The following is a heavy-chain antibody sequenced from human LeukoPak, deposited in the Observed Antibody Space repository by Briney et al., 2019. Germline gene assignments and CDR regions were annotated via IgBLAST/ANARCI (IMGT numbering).Heavy chain of an antibody. CDR3: ARRPHYDYVCGRSYHFDY. Sequence: SETLSLTCAVYGGSFSGYYWSWIRQPPGKGLEWIGEINHSGSTNYNPSLKSRVTISVDTSKNQFSLKLSSVTAADTAVYYCARRPHYDYVCGRSYHFDYWGQGTLVTVSS. V-gene: IGHV4-34*01. CDR2: INHSGST. CDR1: GGSFSGYY. D-gene: IGHD3-16*01. J-gene: IGHJ4*02.